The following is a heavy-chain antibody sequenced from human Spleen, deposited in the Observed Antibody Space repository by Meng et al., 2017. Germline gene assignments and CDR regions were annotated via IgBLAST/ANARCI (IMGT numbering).Heavy chain of an antibody. V-gene: IGHV4-31*03. Sequence: QVQLQESGPGLVKPSETLSLPCPVSGGSISSAGFFWSWIRHHPGKGLEWIVSVYYNGNTYSNPALKSRVTSSVDTSKNQFSLRLTSVTAADTAMYYCARDRLRQLDSWGQGTLVTVSS. CDR2: VYYNGNT. CDR3: ARDRLRQLDS. J-gene: IGHJ4*02. D-gene: IGHD5-12*01. CDR1: GGSISSAGFF.